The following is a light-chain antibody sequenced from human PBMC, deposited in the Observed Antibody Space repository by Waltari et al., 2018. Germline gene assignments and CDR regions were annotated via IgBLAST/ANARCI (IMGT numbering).Light chain of an antibody. CDR1: QSIVKY. CDR3: QHYVRLPAT. Sequence: EIMLTQSPGTLSLSPGDRATLSCKASQSIVKYLAWYQQKPGQAPRLLIDHTSIRATGIPDRFSGSGSETDCSLTISRLEPEDFAVYYCQHYVRLPATFGQGTNVEIK. J-gene: IGKJ1*01. V-gene: IGKV3-20*01. CDR2: HTS.